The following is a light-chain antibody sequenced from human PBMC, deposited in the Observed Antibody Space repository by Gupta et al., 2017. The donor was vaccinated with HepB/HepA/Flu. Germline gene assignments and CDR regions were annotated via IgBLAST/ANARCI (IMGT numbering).Light chain of an antibody. CDR2: DVS. CDR1: SNDFGDFNY. J-gene: IGLJ2*01. CDR3: SSFTYTTTLVV. Sequence: QSALTQPASVSGSPGQSITISCTATSNDFGDFNYVSWYQQHPGKAPKLFISDVSNRPSGVSNRFSGSKSGNTASLTIPGLQAEDEADYYCSSFTYTTTLVVFGGGTRLTVL. V-gene: IGLV2-14*03.